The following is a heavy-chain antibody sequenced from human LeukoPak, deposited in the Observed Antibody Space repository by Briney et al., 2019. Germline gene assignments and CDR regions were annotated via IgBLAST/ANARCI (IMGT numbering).Heavy chain of an antibody. Sequence: GSLRLSCAASGFTFSSYGMSWVRQAPGKGLEWVSAISGSGGSTHYADSVKGRFTISRDNSKNTLYLQMNSLRAEDTAVYYCAKVTLREGYFDYWGQGTLVTVSS. V-gene: IGHV3-23*01. CDR1: GFTFSSYG. CDR3: AKVTLREGYFDY. CDR2: ISGSGGST. D-gene: IGHD3-10*01. J-gene: IGHJ4*02.